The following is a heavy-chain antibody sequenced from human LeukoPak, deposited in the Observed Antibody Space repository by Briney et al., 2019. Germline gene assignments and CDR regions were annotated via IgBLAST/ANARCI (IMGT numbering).Heavy chain of an antibody. Sequence: GGSLRLSCAASGFTFSTYWMSWFRQAPGKGLEWVGFIRSKAYGGTTEYAASVKGRFTISRDDSKSIAYLQMNSLKTEDTAVYYCTRDLGRDSSGYPYWGQGTLVTVSS. CDR2: IRSKAYGGTT. V-gene: IGHV3-49*03. CDR1: GFTFSTYW. J-gene: IGHJ4*02. D-gene: IGHD3-22*01. CDR3: TRDLGRDSSGYPY.